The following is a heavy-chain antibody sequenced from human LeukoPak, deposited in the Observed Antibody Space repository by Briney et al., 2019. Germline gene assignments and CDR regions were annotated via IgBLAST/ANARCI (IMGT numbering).Heavy chain of an antibody. CDR3: ARPLLAYCGGDCSYFQH. V-gene: IGHV1-46*01. D-gene: IGHD2-21*02. CDR1: GYTFTSYY. Sequence: GASVKVSCKASGYTFTSYYMHWVRQAPGQGLEWMGIINRSGGSTSYAQKFQGRVTMTRDTSTSTVYMELSSLRSEDTAVYYCARPLLAYCGGDCSYFQHWGQGTLVTVSS. J-gene: IGHJ1*01. CDR2: INRSGGST.